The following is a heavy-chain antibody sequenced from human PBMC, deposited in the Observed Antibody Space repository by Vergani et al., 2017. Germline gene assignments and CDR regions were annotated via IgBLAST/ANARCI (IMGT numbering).Heavy chain of an antibody. Sequence: QLQLQESGPGLVKPSATLSLTCSVSGASIRSSNYYWGWIRQPPGKGLEWIASIYYSGGTYYNPSLYSRVTISVDTSKNQFSLKRSSVTAADTAVYFCARHSTVEWLVKLGWIDPWGQGILVTVSS. CDR1: GASIRSSNYY. V-gene: IGHV4-39*01. J-gene: IGHJ5*02. CDR3: ARHSTVEWLVKLGWIDP. D-gene: IGHD6-19*01. CDR2: IYYSGGT.